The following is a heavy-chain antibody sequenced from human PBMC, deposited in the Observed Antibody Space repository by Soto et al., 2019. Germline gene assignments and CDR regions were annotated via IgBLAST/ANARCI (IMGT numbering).Heavy chain of an antibody. CDR3: ARAVLLLVREVINWFDP. CDR2: IIPIFGTA. D-gene: IGHD3-10*01. CDR1: GGTFSSYA. V-gene: IGHV1-69*13. J-gene: IGHJ5*02. Sequence: ASVKVSCKASGGTFSSYAISWVRQAPGQGLEWMGGIIPIFGTANYAQKFQGRVTITADESTSTAYMELSSLRSEDTAVYYCARAVLLLVREVINWFDPWGQGTLVT.